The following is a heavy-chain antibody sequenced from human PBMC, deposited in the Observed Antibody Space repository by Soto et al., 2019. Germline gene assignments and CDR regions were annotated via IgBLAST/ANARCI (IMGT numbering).Heavy chain of an antibody. CDR1: GYSFTSYW. Sequence: GESLKISCKGSGYSFTSYWIGWVRQMPGKGLEWMGIIYPGDSDTRYSPSFQGQVTISADKSISTAYLQWSSLKASDTAMYYCARLNYDILTGYSYPDYWGQGTLVTGSS. CDR3: ARLNYDILTGYSYPDY. J-gene: IGHJ4*02. D-gene: IGHD3-9*01. V-gene: IGHV5-51*01. CDR2: IYPGDSDT.